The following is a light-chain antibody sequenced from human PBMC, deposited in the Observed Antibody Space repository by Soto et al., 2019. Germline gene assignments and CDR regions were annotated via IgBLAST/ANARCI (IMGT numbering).Light chain of an antibody. CDR3: MQALQTPPT. J-gene: IGKJ1*01. CDR2: LGS. V-gene: IGKV2-28*01. CDR1: QSLLHSNGYNY. Sequence: DIVMTQSPLSLPVTPGEPASISCRSSQSLLHSNGYNYLDSYLQKPGQSPQLLIYLGSSRASGVPDRFSGGGSGTDFTLKISRVEAEDVGIYYCMQALQTPPTFGQGTKVEIK.